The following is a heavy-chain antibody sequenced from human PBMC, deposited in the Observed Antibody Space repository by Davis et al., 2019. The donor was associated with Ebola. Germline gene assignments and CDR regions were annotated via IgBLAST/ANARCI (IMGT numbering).Heavy chain of an antibody. J-gene: IGHJ6*02. CDR3: ASKGGYYYYYGMDV. CDR2: IYYSGST. V-gene: IGHV4-30-4*01. D-gene: IGHD3-16*01. Sequence: LRLSCTVSGGSISSGDYYWSWIRQPPGKGLEWIGYIYYSGSTYYNPSLKSRVTISVDTSKNQFSLKLSSVTAADTAVYYCASKGGYYYYYGMDVWGQGTTVTVSS. CDR1: GGSISSGDYY.